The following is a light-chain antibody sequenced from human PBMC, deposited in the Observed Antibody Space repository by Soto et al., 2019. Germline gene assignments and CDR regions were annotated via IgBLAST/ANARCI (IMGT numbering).Light chain of an antibody. CDR3: QQYNNWPQT. CDR2: GAS. Sequence: IVFAQSPGTLSLSSGERATLSCRASQSVSSSYLAWYQQKPGQAPRLLIYGASSRATGIPDRFSGSGSGTDFTLTISSLEPEDFAVYYCQQYNNWPQTFGQGTKVDIK. V-gene: IGKV3-20*01. CDR1: QSVSSSY. J-gene: IGKJ1*01.